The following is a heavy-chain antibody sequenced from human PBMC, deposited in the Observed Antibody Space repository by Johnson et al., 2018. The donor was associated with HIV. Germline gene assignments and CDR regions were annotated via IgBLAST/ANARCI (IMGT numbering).Heavy chain of an antibody. J-gene: IGHJ3*02. CDR1: GFTFSSYA. CDR2: ISYDGSNK. Sequence: VQLVESGGGLVQPGGSLRLSCAASGFTFSSYAMHWVRQAPGKGLEWVAVISYDGSNKYYADSVKGRFTISRDNSKNTLYLQMNSLRAEDTAVYYCAKIRTSGTGDAFDIWGQGTMVTVSS. V-gene: IGHV3-30-3*02. CDR3: AKIRTSGTGDAFDI. D-gene: IGHD1-14*01.